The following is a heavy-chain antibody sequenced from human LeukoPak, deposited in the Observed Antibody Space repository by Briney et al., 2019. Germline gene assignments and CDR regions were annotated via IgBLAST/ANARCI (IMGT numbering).Heavy chain of an antibody. D-gene: IGHD3-3*01. CDR2: IYYSGST. CDR3: ARVFKYDFWSGYYTGFDY. V-gene: IGHV4-59*01. CDR1: GGSISIYY. Sequence: SETLSLTCTVSGGSISIYYWSWIRQPPGKGLEWIGYIYYSGSTNYNPSLKSRVTISVDTSKNQFSLKLSSVTAADTAVYYCARVFKYDFWSGYYTGFDYWGQGTLVTVSS. J-gene: IGHJ4*02.